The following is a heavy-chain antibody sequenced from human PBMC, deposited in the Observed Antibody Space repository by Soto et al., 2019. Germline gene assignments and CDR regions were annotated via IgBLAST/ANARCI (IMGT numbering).Heavy chain of an antibody. CDR1: GFSFSSNW. J-gene: IGHJ4*02. CDR2: INGDGSTT. V-gene: IGHV3-74*02. CDR3: ASIPMVRGPSDF. D-gene: IGHD3-10*01. Sequence: EVQLVESGGGLVQPGGSLRLSCAASGFSFSSNWMHWVRQAPGKGLVWVARINGDGSTTQYADSVQGRFSISRDNTENTLYLHMNSLSDEDTAVYHCASIPMVRGPSDFWGQGVLVTVSS.